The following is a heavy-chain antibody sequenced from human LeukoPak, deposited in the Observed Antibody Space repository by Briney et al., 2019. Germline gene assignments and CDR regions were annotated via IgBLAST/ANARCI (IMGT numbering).Heavy chain of an antibody. CDR2: IYYSGST. V-gene: IGHV4-30-4*01. D-gene: IGHD3-10*01. Sequence: SETLSLTCTVSGGSISSGDYYWSWIRQPPGKGLEGIGYIYYSGSTYYNPSLKSRVTISVDTSKNQFSMKLSSVTAADTAVYYCARGGWFGELLSPFYYYYGMDVWGKGTTVTVSS. CDR3: ARGGWFGELLSPFYYYYGMDV. CDR1: GGSISSGDYY. J-gene: IGHJ6*04.